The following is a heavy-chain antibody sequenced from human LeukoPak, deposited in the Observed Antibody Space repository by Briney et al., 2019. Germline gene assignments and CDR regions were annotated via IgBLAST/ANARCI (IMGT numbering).Heavy chain of an antibody. CDR3: ARDRCIGASCYRNSYDI. V-gene: IGHV3-43D*03. D-gene: IGHD2-15*01. J-gene: IGHJ3*02. CDR1: GFTFDDYA. Sequence: PGGSLRLSCAASGFTFDDYAMHWVRQAPGKGLEWVSLISWDGGSTYYADSVKGRFTISRDNSKNSLYLQMNSLRADDTAVYYCARDRCIGASCYRNSYDIWGQGTMVTVSS. CDR2: ISWDGGST.